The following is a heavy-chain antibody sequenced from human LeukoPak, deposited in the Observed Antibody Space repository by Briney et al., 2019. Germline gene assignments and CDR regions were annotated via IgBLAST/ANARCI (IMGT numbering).Heavy chain of an antibody. CDR1: SGSISNYY. Sequence: SETLSLTCTVSSGSISNYYWSWIRQPPGKGLEWIGYIYYSGSTNYNPSLKSRVTISLDMSKNQFSLKLSSVTAADTAVYYCARDSGFGDPFDYWGQGTLVTVSS. D-gene: IGHD3-10*01. CDR2: IYYSGST. CDR3: ARDSGFGDPFDY. J-gene: IGHJ4*02. V-gene: IGHV4-59*13.